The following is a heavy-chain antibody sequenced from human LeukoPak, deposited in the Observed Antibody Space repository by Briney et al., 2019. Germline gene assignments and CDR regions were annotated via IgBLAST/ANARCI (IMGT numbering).Heavy chain of an antibody. V-gene: IGHV1-2*04. CDR3: ARAGSSSGYTYYYYGMDV. D-gene: IGHD3-22*01. CDR2: INPNSGVT. Sequence: ASVKVSCKASGYTFTGYYMHWVRQAPGQGREWMGWINPNSGVTNYAQKFQGWVTMTRDTSISTAYMELSRLRSDDTAVYYCARAGSSSGYTYYYYGMDVWGQGTTVTVSS. J-gene: IGHJ6*02. CDR1: GYTFTGYY.